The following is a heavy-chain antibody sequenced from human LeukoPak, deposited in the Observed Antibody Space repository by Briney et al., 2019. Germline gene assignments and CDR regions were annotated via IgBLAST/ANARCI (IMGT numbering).Heavy chain of an antibody. CDR3: AKGYADYGMTVFDY. J-gene: IGHJ4*02. CDR2: ISGSGGST. V-gene: IGHV3-23*01. Sequence: LPGGSLRLSCAASGFTFSSYAMSWVRQAPGKGLEWVSAISGSGGSTYYADSVKGRFTISGDNSKNTLYLQMNSLGAEDTAVYYCAKGYADYGMTVFDYWGQGALVTVSS. CDR1: GFTFSSYA. D-gene: IGHD4-17*01.